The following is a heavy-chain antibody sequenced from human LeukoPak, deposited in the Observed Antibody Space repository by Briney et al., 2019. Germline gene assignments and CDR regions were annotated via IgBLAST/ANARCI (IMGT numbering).Heavy chain of an antibody. CDR1: GFTFSNAW. D-gene: IGHD3-22*01. V-gene: IGHV3-15*04. J-gene: IGHJ3*02. Sequence: GGSLRLSCAASGFTFSNAWMSWVRQAPGKGLEWVGRIESKTDGATTDYVAPVKGRFTISRDDSKNTLYLQMNSLRAEDTAVYYCAKMLYDSTIFDAFDIWGQGTMVTVSS. CDR3: AKMLYDSTIFDAFDI. CDR2: IESKTDGATT.